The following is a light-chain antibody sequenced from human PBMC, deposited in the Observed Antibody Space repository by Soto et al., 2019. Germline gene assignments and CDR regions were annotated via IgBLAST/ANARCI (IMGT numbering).Light chain of an antibody. CDR1: SSNVGGYNY. CDR3: CSYAGSYSWV. CDR2: DVT. V-gene: IGLV2-11*01. Sequence: ALTQPRSVSGSPGQSVTISCTGTSSNVGGYNYVSWYQQHPGIAPQLIIYDVTKRPSGVPDRFSGSKSGNTASLTISGLQAEDEADYYCCSYAGSYSWVFGGGTKVTVL. J-gene: IGLJ3*02.